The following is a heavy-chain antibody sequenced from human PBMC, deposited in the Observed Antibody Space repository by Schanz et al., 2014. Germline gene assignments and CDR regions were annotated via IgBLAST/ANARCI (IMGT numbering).Heavy chain of an antibody. CDR1: GFTFSSYA. V-gene: IGHV3-30*04. CDR2: ISYDGNNK. CDR3: AREIPAGGHFDY. D-gene: IGHD2-15*01. Sequence: VQLVESGGGVVHPGGSLRLSCAASGFTFSSYAMHWVRQAPGKGLEWVALISYDGNNKYYADSVKGRFTISRDNSKNTLYLRMISLRAEDTAMFYCAREIPAGGHFDYWGQGTLVSVSS. J-gene: IGHJ4*02.